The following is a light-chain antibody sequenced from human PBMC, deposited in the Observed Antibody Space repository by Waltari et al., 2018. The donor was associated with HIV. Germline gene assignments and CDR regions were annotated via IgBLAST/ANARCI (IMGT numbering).Light chain of an antibody. J-gene: IGLJ3*02. Sequence: QSVLTQPPSASGTPGQRVTISCSGSSSNIGFNIVNWYQQLPGAAPKLPIYTNNQRPSGVPDRFSGSKSGTSASLAISGLQSEDEADYYCAAWDDSLNGLVFGGGTKLTVL. CDR3: AAWDDSLNGLV. CDR2: TNN. CDR1: SSNIGFNI. V-gene: IGLV1-44*01.